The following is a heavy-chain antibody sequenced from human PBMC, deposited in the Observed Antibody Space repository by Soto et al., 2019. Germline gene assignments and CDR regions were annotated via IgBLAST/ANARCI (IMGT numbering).Heavy chain of an antibody. D-gene: IGHD3-22*01. J-gene: IGHJ4*02. CDR2: IHSGGST. Sequence: EVQLVESGGGLVQPGGSLRLSCAASGFTVSRNFMNWVRQAPGKGLEWVSVIHSGGSTYYADSVKGRFTISRDNSKNTLYLQMNSRRAGDTGVYYCARGGPRSRGSDPFDYWGQGTLVTVSS. CDR3: ARGGPRSRGSDPFDY. V-gene: IGHV3-66*01. CDR1: GFTVSRNF.